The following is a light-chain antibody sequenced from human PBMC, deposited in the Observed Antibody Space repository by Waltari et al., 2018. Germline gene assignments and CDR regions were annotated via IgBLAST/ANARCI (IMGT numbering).Light chain of an antibody. CDR2: WAS. V-gene: IGKV4-1*01. CDR1: QSVFYSSNNRNY. Sequence: DIVMTQSPDSLAVSLGERATINCKSSQSVFYSSNNRNYLGWYQHKAGQPPKLLIYWASTRESGVPDRFSGSGSGTDFTLTISNLQAEAVAVYYCQQYYATPRTFGQGTKVAIK. CDR3: QQYYATPRT. J-gene: IGKJ1*01.